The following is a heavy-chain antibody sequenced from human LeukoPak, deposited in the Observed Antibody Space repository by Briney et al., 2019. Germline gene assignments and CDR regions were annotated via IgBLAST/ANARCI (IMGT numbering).Heavy chain of an antibody. CDR1: GGSISSYY. Sequence: SETLSLTCTVSGGSISSYYWSWIRQPAGKGLERIGRIYTSGSTNYNPSLKSRVTMSVDTSKNQFSLKLSSVTAADTAVYYCAREPSVVVTAISYYYYYGMDVWGQGTTVTVSS. D-gene: IGHD2-21*02. J-gene: IGHJ6*02. CDR2: IYTSGST. CDR3: AREPSVVVTAISYYYYYGMDV. V-gene: IGHV4-4*07.